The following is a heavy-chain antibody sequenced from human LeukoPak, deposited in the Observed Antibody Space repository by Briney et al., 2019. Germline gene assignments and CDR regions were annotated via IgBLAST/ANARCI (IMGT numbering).Heavy chain of an antibody. J-gene: IGHJ4*02. CDR2: IYTSGST. CDR1: GGSISDYY. D-gene: IGHD3-3*01. CDR3: ARAAGGGRFLEWSLYYFDY. V-gene: IGHV4-4*07. Sequence: SETLSLTCTVSGGSISDYYWSWIRQPAGKGLEWIGRIYTSGSTNYNPSLKSRVTVSADTSKNQFSLKLTSVTAEDTAVYYCARAAGGGRFLEWSLYYFDYWGQGTLVTVSS.